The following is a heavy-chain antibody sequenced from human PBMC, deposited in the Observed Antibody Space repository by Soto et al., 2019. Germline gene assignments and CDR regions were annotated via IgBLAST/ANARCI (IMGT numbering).Heavy chain of an antibody. V-gene: IGHV4-39*01. J-gene: IGHJ4*02. CDR3: MLGSGWKDFDY. CDR2: IYYSGST. Sequence: SETLSLTCTVSGGSISSYYWGWIRQPPGKGLEWIGNIYYSGSTYYNPSLKSRVTISVDTSKNQFSLKLSSVTAADTAVYYCMLGSGWKDFDYWGQGTLVTVS. CDR1: GGSISSYY. D-gene: IGHD3-22*01.